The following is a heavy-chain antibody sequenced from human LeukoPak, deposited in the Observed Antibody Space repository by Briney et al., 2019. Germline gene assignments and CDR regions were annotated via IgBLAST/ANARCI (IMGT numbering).Heavy chain of an antibody. J-gene: IGHJ6*02. CDR1: GYTFTSYG. CDR2: ISAYNGNT. Sequence: ASVKVSCKASGYTFTSYGISWVRQAPGQGLEWMGWISAYNGNTNYAQKLQGRVTMTTDTSTSTAYMELRSLRSDDTAVYYCARASNFPITMVRGAFSHYGMDVWGQGTTVTVSS. V-gene: IGHV1-18*01. D-gene: IGHD3-10*01. CDR3: ARASNFPITMVRGAFSHYGMDV.